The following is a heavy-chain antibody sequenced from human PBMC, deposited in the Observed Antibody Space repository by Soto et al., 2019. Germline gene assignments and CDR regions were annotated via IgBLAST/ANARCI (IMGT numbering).Heavy chain of an antibody. CDR3: ARDRGAARSNDAFDI. V-gene: IGHV3-30-3*01. CDR1: GFTFSSYA. D-gene: IGHD6-6*01. J-gene: IGHJ3*02. CDR2: ISYDGSNK. Sequence: GGSLRLSCAASGFTFSSYAMHWVRQAPGKGLEWVAVISYDGSNKYYADSVKGRFTISRDNSKNTLYLQMNSLRAEDTAVYYCARDRGAARSNDAFDIWGQGTMVTVXS.